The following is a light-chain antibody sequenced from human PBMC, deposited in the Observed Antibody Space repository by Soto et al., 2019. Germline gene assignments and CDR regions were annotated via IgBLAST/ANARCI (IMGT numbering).Light chain of an antibody. CDR3: QHGGT. Sequence: EIVLTQSPATLSLSPGERATVSCRASQSVSNYLGWYQQKPGQAPRLLIYDASNRATDIPARFSGSGSGTVFTLTISSLEPEDFAVYYCQHGGTFGQGTRLEIK. V-gene: IGKV3-11*01. J-gene: IGKJ5*01. CDR1: QSVSNY. CDR2: DAS.